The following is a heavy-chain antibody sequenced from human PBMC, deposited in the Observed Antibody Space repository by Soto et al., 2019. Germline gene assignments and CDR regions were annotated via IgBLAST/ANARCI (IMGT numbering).Heavy chain of an antibody. CDR2: IDPSGGST. D-gene: IGHD1-26*01. V-gene: IGHV1-46*01. Sequence: ASVKVSCKASGYTFTASYMHWVRQAPGQGLEWMGVIDPSGGSTSYSQKFQGRVTMTRDTSTSTVYMELNSLRSEDTAVFYCARDSGHYYRSDAFDKWGQGTMVTVSS. CDR3: ARDSGHYYRSDAFDK. J-gene: IGHJ3*02. CDR1: GYTFTASY.